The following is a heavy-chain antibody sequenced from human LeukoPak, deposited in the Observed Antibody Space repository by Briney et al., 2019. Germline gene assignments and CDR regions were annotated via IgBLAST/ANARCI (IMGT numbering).Heavy chain of an antibody. D-gene: IGHD4-17*01. CDR1: GDSISGFY. V-gene: IGHV4-4*07. J-gene: IGHJ6*03. CDR2: ISTSGST. Sequence: PSETLSLTCTVSGDSISGFYWSWIRQPAGKGLQWIGRISTSGSTNYNPSLKSRVTMSVDRSTNEFSLTVRSLTAADTALYYCARGLPSYGDYVDYYFYMDVWGKGTTVTVSS. CDR3: ARGLPSYGDYVDYYFYMDV.